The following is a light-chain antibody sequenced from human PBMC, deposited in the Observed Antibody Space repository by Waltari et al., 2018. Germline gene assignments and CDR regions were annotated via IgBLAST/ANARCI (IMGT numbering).Light chain of an antibody. CDR2: EVS. CDR3: SSYITSTTPHVV. V-gene: IGLV2-14*01. CDR1: SSDIGGYDY. Sequence: QSALTQPASVSGSPGQSITISCTGTSSDIGGYDYVSWYQQHPGKAPKVMIYEVSNRPSGVSNRFSGSKSGSTASLTISGLQAEDEAEYYCSSYITSTTPHVVFGGGTKLTVL. J-gene: IGLJ2*01.